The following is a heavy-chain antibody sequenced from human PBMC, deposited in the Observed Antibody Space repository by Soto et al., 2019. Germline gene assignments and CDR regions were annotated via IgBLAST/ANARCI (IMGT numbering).Heavy chain of an antibody. V-gene: IGHV1-58*02. J-gene: IGHJ6*02. CDR3: SADRPDRGVGWWX. D-gene: IGHD2-15*01. CDR1: GSGFISSG. CDR2: IVVDSGQT. Sequence: SVKVSCNASGSGFISSGIQWVRQAHGQRLEWIGFIVVDSGQTNYAQNFRGRVAINRDTSTATDYIELTGLTSEDTAVYFCSADRPDRGVGWWXWGQATTVTVS.